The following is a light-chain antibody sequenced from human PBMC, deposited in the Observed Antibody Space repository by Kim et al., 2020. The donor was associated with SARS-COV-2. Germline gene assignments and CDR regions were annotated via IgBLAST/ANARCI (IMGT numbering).Light chain of an antibody. CDR1: SIGLQS. CDR2: YDT. J-gene: IGLJ2*01. CDR3: QVWDTGSDHPI. V-gene: IGLV3-21*04. Sequence: SYELTQPPSVSVAPGKTARITCGENSIGLQSVHWYQQKPGQAPVLVIYYDTDRPSGIPARFSGSNSGNTATLTISRVEAGDEADYYCQVWDTGSDHPIFG.